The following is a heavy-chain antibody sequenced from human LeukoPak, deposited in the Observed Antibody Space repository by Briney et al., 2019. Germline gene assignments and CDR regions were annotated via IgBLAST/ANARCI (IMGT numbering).Heavy chain of an antibody. V-gene: IGHV3-64*01. CDR1: GFTFSSYA. D-gene: IGHD4-11*01. CDR2: ISSNGGST. CDR3: ARGSADSNYDPYFDY. Sequence: GGSLRLSCAASGFTFSSYAMHWVRQPPGKELEYFPAISSNGGSTYYANSVKGRFTISRDNSKNTLYLQMGSLRAEDMAVYYCARGSADSNYDPYFDYWGQGTLVTVSS. J-gene: IGHJ4*02.